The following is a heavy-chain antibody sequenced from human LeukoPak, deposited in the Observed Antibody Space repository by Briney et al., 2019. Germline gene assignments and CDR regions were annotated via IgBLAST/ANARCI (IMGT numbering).Heavy chain of an antibody. CDR3: ARAGIAAADAFDI. CDR2: IIPIFGTA. V-gene: IGHV1-69*05. CDR1: GGTFSSYA. J-gene: IGHJ3*02. Sequence: SVKVSCKASGGTFSSYAISWVRQAPGQGLEWMGRIIPIFGTANYAQKFQGRVTITTDESTSTAHMELSSLRSEDTAVYYCARAGIAAADAFDIWGQGTMVTDSS. D-gene: IGHD6-13*01.